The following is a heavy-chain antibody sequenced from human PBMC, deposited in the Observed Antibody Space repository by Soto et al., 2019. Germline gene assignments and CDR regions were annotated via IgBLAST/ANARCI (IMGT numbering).Heavy chain of an antibody. V-gene: IGHV3-21*01. D-gene: IGHD3-22*01. Sequence: PGGSLRLSCAASGFTFSSYSMNWVRQAPGKGLEWVSSISSSSSYIYYADSVKGRFTISRDNAKNSLYLQMNSLRAEDTAVYYCARDYYYDSSGPYGMDVWGQGTTVPVYS. CDR3: ARDYYYDSSGPYGMDV. CDR1: GFTFSSYS. J-gene: IGHJ6*02. CDR2: ISSSSSYI.